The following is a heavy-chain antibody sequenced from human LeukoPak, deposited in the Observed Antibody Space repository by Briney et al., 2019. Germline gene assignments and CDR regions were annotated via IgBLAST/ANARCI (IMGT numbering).Heavy chain of an antibody. CDR2: ISHSGST. V-gene: IGHV4-38-2*01. CDR1: RYSISSGYN. J-gene: IGHJ4*02. CDR3: ARGYYGSGSYYKGNYFDY. D-gene: IGHD3-10*01. Sequence: SETLSLTCAVSRYSISSGYNWGWIRQSPGKGLEWIGIISHSGSTYYNPSLKSRVTISVDTSKNEFSLNLSSVTAADTAVYYCARGYYGSGSYYKGNYFDYWGRGTLDTVSS.